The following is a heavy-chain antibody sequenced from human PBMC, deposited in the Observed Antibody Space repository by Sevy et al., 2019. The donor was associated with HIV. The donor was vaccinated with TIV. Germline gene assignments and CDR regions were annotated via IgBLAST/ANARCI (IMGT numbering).Heavy chain of an antibody. CDR3: SRGDYRGGMDV. Sequence: ASVKVSCKASGGTFSSYAISWVRQAPGQGLEWMGGIIPIFGTANYAQKFQRRVTITADESTSTAYMELSSLRSEDTAVYYCSRGDYRGGMDVWGQGTTVTVSS. V-gene: IGHV1-69*13. J-gene: IGHJ6*02. D-gene: IGHD4-17*01. CDR2: IIPIFGTA. CDR1: GGTFSSYA.